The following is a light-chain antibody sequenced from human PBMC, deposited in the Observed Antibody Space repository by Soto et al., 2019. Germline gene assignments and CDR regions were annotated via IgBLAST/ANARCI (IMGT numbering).Light chain of an antibody. J-gene: IGKJ2*01. CDR3: KQRHNWPLT. V-gene: IGKV3-15*01. CDR2: GAS. Sequence: EIVMTQSPAPLSLSPGERAALSCRSSQSINSELAWYQQKPGQPPRLLIYGASTRATGVPARFTGSESGSEFTLTISALQSEDFAVDYSKQRHNWPLTFGQGTRLEI. CDR1: QSINSE.